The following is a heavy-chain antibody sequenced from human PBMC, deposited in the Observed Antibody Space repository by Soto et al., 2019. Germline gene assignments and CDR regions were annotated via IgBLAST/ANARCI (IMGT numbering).Heavy chain of an antibody. Sequence: QVHLVQSGAEVKKPGASVKVSCKGSGYAFTTYGITWGRQAPGQGLEWMGWISAHNGNTNHAQKLQGRVTVTRDTSTSTAYMELSSLRSDDTAVYYCARGRYGDYWGQGALVTVSS. CDR2: ISAHNGNT. CDR3: ARGRYGDY. CDR1: GYAFTTYG. D-gene: IGHD1-1*01. V-gene: IGHV1-18*01. J-gene: IGHJ4*02.